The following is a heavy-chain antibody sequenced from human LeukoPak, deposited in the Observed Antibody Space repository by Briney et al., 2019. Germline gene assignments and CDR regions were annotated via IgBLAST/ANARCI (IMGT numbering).Heavy chain of an antibody. CDR2: INHSGST. D-gene: IGHD3-3*01. V-gene: IGHV4-34*01. CDR3: ARSIAFITIFGVVIPQSYFDY. Sequence: SETLSLTCAVYGGSFSGYYWSWIRQPPGKGLEWIGEINHSGSTNYNPSLKSRVTISVDTSKNQFSLKLSSVTAADTAVYYCARSIAFITIFGVVIPQSYFDYWGQGTLVTVSS. J-gene: IGHJ4*02. CDR1: GGSFSGYY.